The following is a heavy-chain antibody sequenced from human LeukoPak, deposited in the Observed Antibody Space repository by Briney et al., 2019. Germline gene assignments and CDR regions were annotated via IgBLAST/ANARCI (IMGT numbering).Heavy chain of an antibody. CDR1: GYTFTGYY. CDR3: ARGGSGWYGGLGY. D-gene: IGHD6-19*01. V-gene: IGHV1-2*02. J-gene: IGHJ4*02. Sequence: ASVKVSCKASGYTFTGYYMHWVRQAPGQGLEWMGWINPNSGGTNYAQKFRGRVTMTRDTSISTAYMELSRLRSDDTAVYYCARGGSGWYGGLGYWGQGTLVTVSS. CDR2: INPNSGGT.